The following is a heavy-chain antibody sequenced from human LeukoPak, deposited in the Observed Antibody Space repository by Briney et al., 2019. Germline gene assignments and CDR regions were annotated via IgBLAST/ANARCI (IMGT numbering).Heavy chain of an antibody. CDR3: ARYWAAAGIYYYYMDV. Sequence: ASVKVSCKASGYTFTSYGISWVRQAPGQGLEWMGWISAYNGDTNYAQKLQGRVTLTTDTSTSTAYMELRSLRSDDTAVYYCARYWAAAGIYYYYMDVWGKGTTVTISS. CDR1: GYTFTSYG. V-gene: IGHV1-18*01. J-gene: IGHJ6*03. D-gene: IGHD6-13*01. CDR2: ISAYNGDT.